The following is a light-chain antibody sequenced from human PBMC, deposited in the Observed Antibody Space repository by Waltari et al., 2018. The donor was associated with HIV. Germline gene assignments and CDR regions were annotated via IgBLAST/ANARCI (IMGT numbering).Light chain of an antibody. CDR2: KDG. J-gene: IGLJ2*01. CDR3: QAWDSDTPKV. Sequence: SYELTQPPSVSVSPGQTASIPCSGDKLGAKYACWYQQKPGQSPVLVIYKDGKRPSGIPERFSGFNSGNTATLTISGTQAMDEADYYCQAWDSDTPKVFGGGTKLTVL. CDR1: KLGAKY. V-gene: IGLV3-1*01.